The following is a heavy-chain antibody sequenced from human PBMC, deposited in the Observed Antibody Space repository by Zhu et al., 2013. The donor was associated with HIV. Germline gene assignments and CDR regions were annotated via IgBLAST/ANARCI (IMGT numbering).Heavy chain of an antibody. Sequence: FSGYYWSWIRQPPGKGLEWIGEINHSGSTNYNPSLKSRVTISVDTSKNQFSLKLSSVTAADTAVYYCARRRFSGGTSEYYFDYWGQGTLVTVSS. CDR2: INHSGST. J-gene: IGHJ4*02. CDR3: ARRRFSGGTSEYYFDY. D-gene: IGHD2-15*01. CDR1: FSGYY. V-gene: IGHV4-34*01.